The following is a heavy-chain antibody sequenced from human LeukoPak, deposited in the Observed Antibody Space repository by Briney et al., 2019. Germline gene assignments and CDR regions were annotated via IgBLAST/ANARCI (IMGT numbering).Heavy chain of an antibody. CDR2: IYYSGST. CDR3: ARHLRSVDAVDI. V-gene: IGHV4-39*01. CDR1: GGSISSSSYY. J-gene: IGHJ3*02. Sequence: SETLSLTCTVSGGSISSSSYYWGWIRQPPGKGLEWIGSIYYSGSTYYNPSLKSRVTISVDTSKNQFSLKLSSVTAADTAVYYCARHLRSVDAVDIWGQGTMVTVSS.